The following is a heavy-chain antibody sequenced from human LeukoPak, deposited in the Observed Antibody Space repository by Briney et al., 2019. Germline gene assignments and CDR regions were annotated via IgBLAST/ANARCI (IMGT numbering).Heavy chain of an antibody. D-gene: IGHD2-2*01. Sequence: GGSLRLSCAASGFTFSDYYMSWIRQAPGKGLEWVSYISSSGSTIYYADSVKGRFTISRDNAKNSLYLQMNSLRAEDTAVYYCARVIWAWGYCSSTSCPRGWFDPWGQGTLVTVSS. CDR1: GFTFSDYY. CDR2: ISSSGSTI. J-gene: IGHJ5*02. CDR3: ARVIWAWGYCSSTSCPRGWFDP. V-gene: IGHV3-11*01.